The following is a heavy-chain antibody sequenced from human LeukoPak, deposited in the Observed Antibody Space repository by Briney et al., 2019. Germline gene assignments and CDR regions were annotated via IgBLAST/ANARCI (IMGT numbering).Heavy chain of an antibody. D-gene: IGHD1-26*01. Sequence: SSETLSLTCAVSGYSISSGYYWGWIRQPPGKGLEWIGSIYHSGSTYYNPSLKSRVTITVDTSKNQFSLKLSSVTAADTAVYYCARGGSYVFDYWGQGTLVTVSS. J-gene: IGHJ4*02. V-gene: IGHV4-38-2*01. CDR1: GYSISSGYY. CDR2: IYHSGST. CDR3: ARGGSYVFDY.